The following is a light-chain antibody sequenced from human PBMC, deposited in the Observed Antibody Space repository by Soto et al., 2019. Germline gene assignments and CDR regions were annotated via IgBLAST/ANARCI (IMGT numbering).Light chain of an antibody. V-gene: IGLV4-69*01. Sequence: QLVLTQSPSASASLGASVKLTCTLSSGHSNYAIAWHQRQPEQGPRYLMKLNSDGSHSKGDGIPDRFSGSSSGTERYLPISVLQSEDEADYYCQTWGTGIQVFGGGTKLTVL. CDR1: SGHSNYA. CDR2: LNSDGSH. CDR3: QTWGTGIQV. J-gene: IGLJ2*01.